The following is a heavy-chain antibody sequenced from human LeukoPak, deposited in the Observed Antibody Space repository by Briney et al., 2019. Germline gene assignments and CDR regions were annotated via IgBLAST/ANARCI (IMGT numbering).Heavy chain of an antibody. V-gene: IGHV1-69*05. CDR3: VRDGFGEGYNSRRFDP. CDR1: GGIYSSYT. Sequence: VASVKVSCKASGGIYSSYTISWVRQAPRQGLEWMGGIIPVFSTTNLAQKFQGRLKISMDESTSTAYMQLSSLRYDDTAVYYCVRDGFGEGYNSRRFDPWGQGTLVTVST. D-gene: IGHD5-24*01. J-gene: IGHJ5*02. CDR2: IIPVFSTT.